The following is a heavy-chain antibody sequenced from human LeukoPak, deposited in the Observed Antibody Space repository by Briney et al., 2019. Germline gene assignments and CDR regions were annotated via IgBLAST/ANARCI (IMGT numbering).Heavy chain of an antibody. V-gene: IGHV3-74*01. CDR2: INSDGRNT. Sequence: PGGSLRLSCAASGFTFSTYWMHWVRQAPGKGLVWVSHINSDGRNTTYADSVTGRFAISRDNAKNSLSLQMNSLRDEDTAVYYCAREPYGSGIYYPDYWGQGTLVTVSS. J-gene: IGHJ4*02. CDR3: AREPYGSGIYYPDY. D-gene: IGHD3-10*01. CDR1: GFTFSTYW.